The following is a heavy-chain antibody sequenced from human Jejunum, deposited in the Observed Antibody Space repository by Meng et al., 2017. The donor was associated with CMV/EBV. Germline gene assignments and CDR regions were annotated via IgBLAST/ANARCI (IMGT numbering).Heavy chain of an antibody. CDR1: GYPFTSYA. D-gene: IGHD2-15*01. Sequence: GQLVELGSGLKKPGASVKVSCKASGYPFTSYAMNWVRQAPGQGLEWMGWINTNTGNPTYAQGFTGRFVFSLDTSVSTAYLQISSLKAADTAVYYCARLYCSGGSCYTIDYWGQGTLVTVSS. CDR3: ARLYCSGGSCYTIDY. V-gene: IGHV7-4-1*02. J-gene: IGHJ4*02. CDR2: INTNTGNP.